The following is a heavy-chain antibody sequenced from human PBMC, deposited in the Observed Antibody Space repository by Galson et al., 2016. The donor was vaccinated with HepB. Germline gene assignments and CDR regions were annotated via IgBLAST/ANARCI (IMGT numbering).Heavy chain of an antibody. CDR3: ARVVFGSVYFREHRFDP. CDR1: GGSISSVDYY. J-gene: IGHJ5*02. V-gene: IGHV4-30-4*01. D-gene: IGHD3-22*01. Sequence: LTCTVSGGSISSVDYYWSWIRQPPGKGLEWTGYIYYSGSTYYNPSLKSRTTLSLETTKNQFSLRLRSVTAADTAVYYCARVVFGSVYFREHRFDPWGQGTLVTVSS. CDR2: IYYSGST.